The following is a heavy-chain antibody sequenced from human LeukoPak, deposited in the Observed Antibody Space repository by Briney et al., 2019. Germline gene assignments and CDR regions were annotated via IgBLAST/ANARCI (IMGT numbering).Heavy chain of an antibody. CDR2: ISYDGSNK. CDR1: GFTFSSYA. V-gene: IGHV3-30-3*01. J-gene: IGHJ5*02. Sequence: PGGSLRLSCAASGFTFSSYAMHWVRQAPGKGLEWVAVISYDGSNKYYADSVKGRFTISRDNSKNTLYLQMNSLRAEDTAVYYCACSSWLRGRFDPWGQGTLVTVSS. D-gene: IGHD6-13*01. CDR3: ACSSWLRGRFDP.